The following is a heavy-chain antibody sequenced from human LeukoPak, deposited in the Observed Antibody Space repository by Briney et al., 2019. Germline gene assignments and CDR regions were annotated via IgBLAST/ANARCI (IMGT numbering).Heavy chain of an antibody. V-gene: IGHV1-18*01. CDR3: ARESPGIAAAGREPFDY. CDR2: ISAYNGNT. D-gene: IGHD6-13*01. Sequence: GASVKVSCKASGYTFTSYGISWVRQAPGQGLEWMGWISAYNGNTNYAQKLQGRVTMTTDTSTSTAYMELRGLRSDDTALYYCARESPGIAAAGREPFDYWGQGTLVTVSS. J-gene: IGHJ4*02. CDR1: GYTFTSYG.